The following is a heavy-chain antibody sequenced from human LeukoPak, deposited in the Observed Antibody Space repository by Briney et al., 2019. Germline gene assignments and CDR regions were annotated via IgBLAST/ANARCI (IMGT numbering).Heavy chain of an antibody. D-gene: IGHD4/OR15-4a*01. Sequence: SGGSLRLSCAASGFTVSSNYMSWVRQAPGKGLEWVSVIYSGGSTYYADSVKGRFTISRDNSKNTLYLQMNSLRAEDTAVYYCARAGNLSADYYYYMDVWGKGTTVTISS. V-gene: IGHV3-53*01. CDR2: IYSGGST. CDR1: GFTVSSNY. CDR3: ARAGNLSADYYYYMDV. J-gene: IGHJ6*03.